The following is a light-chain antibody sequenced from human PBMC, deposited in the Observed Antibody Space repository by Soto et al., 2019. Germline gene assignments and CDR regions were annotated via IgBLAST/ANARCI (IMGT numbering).Light chain of an antibody. CDR3: QQYNDYSWT. J-gene: IGKJ1*01. CDR1: QSISSW. V-gene: IGKV1-5*03. Sequence: DIQMTQSPSTLSASVGDRVTITCRASQSISSWLAWYQQKPGKAPKLLMYKASSLESGVPSRFSGSGSGTEFTLTISSLQPDDFAIYYCQQYNDYSWTFGQGTKVDIK. CDR2: KAS.